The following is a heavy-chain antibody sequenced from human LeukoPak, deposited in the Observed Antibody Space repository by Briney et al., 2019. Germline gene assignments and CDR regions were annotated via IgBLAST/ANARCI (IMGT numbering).Heavy chain of an antibody. J-gene: IGHJ3*02. CDR3: AIITVTTDAFDI. D-gene: IGHD4-17*01. V-gene: IGHV3-30*03. CDR1: GFTFSSYG. CDR2: ISYDGSNK. Sequence: GGSLRLSCAASGFTFSSYGMHWVRQAPGKGLEWVAVISYDGSNKYYADSVKGRFTISRDNSKNTLYLQMNSLRAEDTAVYYCAIITVTTDAFDIWGQGTMVTVSS.